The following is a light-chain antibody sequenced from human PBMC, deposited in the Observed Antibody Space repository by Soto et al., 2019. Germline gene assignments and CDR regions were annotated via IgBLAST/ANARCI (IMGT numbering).Light chain of an antibody. J-gene: IGLJ1*01. V-gene: IGLV3-25*02. Sequence: YELTQPPSGSVSPGQTARITCSGDALPKQYAYWYQQKPGQAPVLVIYKDSERPSGIPERFSGSSSGTTVTLTISGVQAEDEADYYCQSADSSGTHQVFGTGTKVTVL. CDR2: KDS. CDR1: ALPKQY. CDR3: QSADSSGTHQV.